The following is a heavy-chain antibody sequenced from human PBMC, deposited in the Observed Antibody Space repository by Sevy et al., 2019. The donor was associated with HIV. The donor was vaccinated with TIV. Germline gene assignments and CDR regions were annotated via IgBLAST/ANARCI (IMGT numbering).Heavy chain of an antibody. D-gene: IGHD3-10*02. V-gene: IGHV3-23*01. Sequence: GGSLRLSCAAPGFTFSSYAVSWVRQAPGKGLEWVSTFSFGCGKINYADSVKGRFTISRDNSKNTLYLQMHSLRAEDTAVYYCAREGCSKPHDYWGQGTLVTVSS. CDR1: GFTFSSYA. CDR3: AREGCSKPHDY. J-gene: IGHJ4*02. CDR2: FSFGCGKI.